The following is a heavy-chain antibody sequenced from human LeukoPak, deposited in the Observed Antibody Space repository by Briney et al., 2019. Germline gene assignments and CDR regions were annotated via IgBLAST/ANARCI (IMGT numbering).Heavy chain of an antibody. CDR3: AMGYSGYEWARKFLDWFDP. CDR2: FDPEDGET. CDR1: GYTLTELS. J-gene: IGHJ5*02. V-gene: IGHV1-24*01. Sequence: ASVKVSCKVSGYTLTELSMHWVRQAPGKGLEWMGGFDPEDGETIYAQKFQGRVTITADKSTSTAYMELSSLRSEDTAVYYCAMGYSGYEWARKFLDWFDPWGQGTLVTVSS. D-gene: IGHD5-12*01.